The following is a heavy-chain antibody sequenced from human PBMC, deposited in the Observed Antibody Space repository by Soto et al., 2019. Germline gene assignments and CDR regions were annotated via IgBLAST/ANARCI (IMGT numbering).Heavy chain of an antibody. CDR3: AKDGGFDYGFWYFDL. Sequence: QLQLVESGGGVVQPGRSLRLSCAASGFTFSRYTMHWVRQAPGKGLEWVAVTSYDGSTKYYADSVKGRFTISRDNNNNTLFLQVNSLRTEDTAVYYCAKDGGFDYGFWYFDLWGRGTLVTVSS. V-gene: IGHV3-30-3*01. D-gene: IGHD4-17*01. CDR1: GFTFSRYT. J-gene: IGHJ2*01. CDR2: TSYDGSTK.